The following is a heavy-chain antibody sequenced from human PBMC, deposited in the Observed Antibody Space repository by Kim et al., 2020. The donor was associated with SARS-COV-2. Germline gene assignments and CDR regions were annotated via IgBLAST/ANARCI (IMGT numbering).Heavy chain of an antibody. J-gene: IGHJ4*02. CDR3: ARGGAMDF. Sequence: SGRTSYNPSLKSRVTISIDTSKNQFSLNLSSVTAADTAVYYCARGGAMDFWGQGTLVTVSS. D-gene: IGHD2-2*01. V-gene: IGHV4-31*02. CDR2: SGRT.